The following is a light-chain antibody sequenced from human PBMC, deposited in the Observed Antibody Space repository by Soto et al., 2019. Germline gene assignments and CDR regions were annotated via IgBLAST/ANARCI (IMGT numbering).Light chain of an antibody. CDR1: SSNIGDNP. Sequence: QSVLTQPPSASGTPGQRIAISCSGSSSNIGDNPVNCYQQLPGAAPKLLIYINDQRPSGVPDRFSGSKSGTSASLAISGLQPEDEADYYCAAWDDSLNALFGTGTKVTVL. V-gene: IGLV1-44*01. CDR2: IND. CDR3: AAWDDSLNAL. J-gene: IGLJ1*01.